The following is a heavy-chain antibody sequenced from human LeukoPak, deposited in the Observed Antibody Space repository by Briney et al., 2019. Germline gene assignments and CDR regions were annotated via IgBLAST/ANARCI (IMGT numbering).Heavy chain of an antibody. J-gene: IGHJ5*02. CDR3: AREGSSAMVNWFDP. Sequence: PGGSLRLSCAASGFTFSSYAMSWVRQAPGKGLEWVSGISGSGGNTFYADSVKDRFSISRDNSKSTLYLLMNSLRAEDTAVYYCAREGSSAMVNWFDPWGQGTLVTVSS. D-gene: IGHD2-2*01. CDR2: ISGSGGNT. CDR1: GFTFSSYA. V-gene: IGHV3-23*01.